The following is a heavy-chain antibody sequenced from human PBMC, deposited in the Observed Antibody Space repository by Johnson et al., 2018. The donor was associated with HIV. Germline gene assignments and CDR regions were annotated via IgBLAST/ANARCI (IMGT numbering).Heavy chain of an antibody. J-gene: IGHJ3*02. V-gene: IGHV3-15*01. Sequence: VQLVESGGGLVQPGGSLRLSCAASGFTFSSYWMSWVRQAPGKGLEWVGRIKSKTDGGTTDYAAPVKGRFTISRDDSKNTLYLQMNSLKTEDTAVYYCTNPDTAMATGAFDIWGQGTMVTVSS. CDR3: TNPDTAMATGAFDI. CDR1: GFTFSSYW. D-gene: IGHD5-18*01. CDR2: IKSKTDGGTT.